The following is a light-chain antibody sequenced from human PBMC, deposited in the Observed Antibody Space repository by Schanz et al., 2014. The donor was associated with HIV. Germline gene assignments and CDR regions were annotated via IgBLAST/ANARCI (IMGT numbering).Light chain of an antibody. V-gene: IGLV1-40*01. CDR3: QSFDSSLNGVV. Sequence: QSVLTQPPSVSGAPGQRVTISCTGSSSNIGAGYEVHWYKQLPETAPKLLIFGDKNRPSGVPDRYSGSKSDTSASLAISGLQAEDEADYFCQSFDSSLNGVVFGGGTKVTVL. CDR1: SSNIGAGYE. CDR2: GDK. J-gene: IGLJ3*02.